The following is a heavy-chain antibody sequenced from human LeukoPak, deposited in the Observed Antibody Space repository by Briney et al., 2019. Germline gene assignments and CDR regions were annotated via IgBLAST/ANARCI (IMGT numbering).Heavy chain of an antibody. D-gene: IGHD4-11*01. V-gene: IGHV1-24*01. Sequence: ASVKVSCKVSGYTLTELSMHWVRQAPGKGLEWMGGFDPEDGETIYAQKFQGRVTMTEDTSTDTAYMELSSLRSEGTAVYYCATELQSGHRHAFDIWGQGTMVTVSS. CDR2: FDPEDGET. CDR1: GYTLTELS. J-gene: IGHJ3*02. CDR3: ATELQSGHRHAFDI.